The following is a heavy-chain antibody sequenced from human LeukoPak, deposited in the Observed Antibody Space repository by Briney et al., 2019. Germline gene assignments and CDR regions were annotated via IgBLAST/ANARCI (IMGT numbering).Heavy chain of an antibody. Sequence: SETLSLTCTVSGGSISSYYWSWIRQTPGKGLEWIGYIYYSGSTNYNPSLKSRVTISVDTSKNQFSLKLSSVTAADTAVYYCARDQSHYDSSGYYYPYFDYWGQGTLVTVSS. CDR2: IYYSGST. J-gene: IGHJ4*02. V-gene: IGHV4-59*01. D-gene: IGHD3-22*01. CDR1: GGSISSYY. CDR3: ARDQSHYDSSGYYYPYFDY.